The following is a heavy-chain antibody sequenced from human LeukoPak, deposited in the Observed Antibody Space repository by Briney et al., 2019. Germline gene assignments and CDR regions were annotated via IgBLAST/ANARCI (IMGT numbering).Heavy chain of an antibody. V-gene: IGHV3-7*01. Sequence: GGSLRLSCVASGFTFSGFSMTWVRQAQGKGLEWVANIKHDGTEKYYVDSVKGRFTISRDNAQSSLFLQMSSMRAEDTAVYYCARVGTPMVTIVAPYYMDVWGKGTTVTVSS. D-gene: IGHD5-18*01. CDR1: GFTFSGFS. CDR2: IKHDGTEK. CDR3: ARVGTPMVTIVAPYYMDV. J-gene: IGHJ6*03.